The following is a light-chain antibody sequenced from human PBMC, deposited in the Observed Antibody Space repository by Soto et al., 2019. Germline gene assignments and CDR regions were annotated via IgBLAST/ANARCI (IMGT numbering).Light chain of an antibody. V-gene: IGKV3-15*01. CDR1: QTIDNT. J-gene: IGKJ2*01. CDR2: DAS. Sequence: VMMKKSLAALSLNKGERATLSCRASQTIDNTLAWYQRKPGPAPRLLIYDASTRATGVPARFSGSGSGTDFTLTISSLQSEDFAVYYCQLYTYWPYTFGHGSKVDIK. CDR3: QLYTYWPYT.